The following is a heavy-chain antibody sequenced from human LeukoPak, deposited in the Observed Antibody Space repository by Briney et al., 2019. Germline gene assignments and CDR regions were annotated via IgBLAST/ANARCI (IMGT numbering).Heavy chain of an antibody. Sequence: GASVKVSCKASAYTFTSYVINWVRQATGQGLEWMGWMNPNSGNTGYAQKFQGRVTMTRNTSISTAYMELSSLRSEDTAVYYCARGAPGSYCSGGSCPYFDYWGQGTLISVSS. CDR3: ARGAPGSYCSGGSCPYFDY. CDR1: AYTFTSYV. V-gene: IGHV1-8*01. J-gene: IGHJ4*02. D-gene: IGHD2-15*01. CDR2: MNPNSGNT.